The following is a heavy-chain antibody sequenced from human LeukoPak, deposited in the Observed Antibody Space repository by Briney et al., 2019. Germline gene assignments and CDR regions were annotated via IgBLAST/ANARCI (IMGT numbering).Heavy chain of an antibody. J-gene: IGHJ3*02. CDR3: AKALRYCSSTSCYTGITDDAFDI. CDR1: GFTFSSYG. D-gene: IGHD2-2*02. CDR2: IRYDGSNK. V-gene: IGHV3-30*02. Sequence: GGSLRLSCAASGFTFSSYGMHWVRQAPGKGLEWVAFIRYDGSNKYYADSVKGRFTISRDNSKNTLYLQMNSLRAEDTAVYYCAKALRYCSSTSCYTGITDDAFDIWGQGTMVTVSS.